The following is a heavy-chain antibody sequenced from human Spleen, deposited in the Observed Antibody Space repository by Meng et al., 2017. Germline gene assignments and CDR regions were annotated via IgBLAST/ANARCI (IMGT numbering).Heavy chain of an antibody. D-gene: IGHD6-25*01. CDR1: GYTFTGYY. CDR2: INPKSGDT. J-gene: IGHJ4*02. V-gene: IGHV1-2*06. Sequence: ASVKVSCKASGYTFTGYYMHWVRQAPGRGLEWMGRINPKSGDTHYAQKFQARVTMTGDTSISTAYMELSGLRSDDTAMYYCARDEDISAAGKLFGDYWGQGTLVTVSS. CDR3: ARDEDISAAGKLFGDY.